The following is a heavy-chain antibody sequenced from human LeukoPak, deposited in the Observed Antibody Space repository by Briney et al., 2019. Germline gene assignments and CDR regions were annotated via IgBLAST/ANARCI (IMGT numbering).Heavy chain of an antibody. CDR3: ANGKDRSTWLLDY. CDR1: GFTFRSYA. D-gene: IGHD6-13*01. Sequence: PGGSLRLSCAASGFTFRSYAMRWVPQAPGKGLEWVSVISGSGNTIYYADSVRGRFTISRDNSKNTLYLQMNRLRAEDTAVYYCANGKDRSTWLLDYWGQGTLVTVSS. CDR2: ISGSGNTI. V-gene: IGHV3-23*01. J-gene: IGHJ4*02.